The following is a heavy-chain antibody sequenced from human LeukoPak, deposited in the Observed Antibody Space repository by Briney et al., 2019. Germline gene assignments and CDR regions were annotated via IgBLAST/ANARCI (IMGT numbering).Heavy chain of an antibody. CDR3: AREGWGRAFDI. V-gene: IGHV4-30-4*01. CDR2: IYYSGST. CDR1: GGSISSGDYY. J-gene: IGHJ3*02. D-gene: IGHD7-27*01. Sequence: SETLSPTCTVSGGSISSGDYYWSWIRQPPGTGLEWIGYIYYSGSTYYNPSLKSRVTISVDTSKNQFSLKLSSVTAADTAVYYCAREGWGRAFDIWGQGTMVTVSS.